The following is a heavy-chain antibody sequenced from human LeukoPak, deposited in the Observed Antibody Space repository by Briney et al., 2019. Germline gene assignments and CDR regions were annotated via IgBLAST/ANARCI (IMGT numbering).Heavy chain of an antibody. CDR2: MSSRSNDI. CDR1: GFTFSSNS. D-gene: IGHD4-17*01. Sequence: GGSLRLSCAASGFTFSSNSVNWVRQAPGKGLEWVSSMSSRSNDIYYADSLKGRFTISRDIAQNSLYLQMNSLRAEDTGIYYCARGTGDYLFDYWGQGTLVTVPS. J-gene: IGHJ4*02. CDR3: ARGTGDYLFDY. V-gene: IGHV3-21*01.